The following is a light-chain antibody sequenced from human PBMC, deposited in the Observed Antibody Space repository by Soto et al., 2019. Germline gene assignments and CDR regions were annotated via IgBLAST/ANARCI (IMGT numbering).Light chain of an antibody. V-gene: IGLV2-14*01. CDR3: NSYTSGSTYV. J-gene: IGLJ1*01. CDR2: EVS. CDR1: SXDVGGYTY. Sequence: QSVLTQPASVSGSPGQSITIFCTGTSXDVGGYTYVSWYQQHPGKAPKLIIYEVSNRPSGVSNRFSGSRSGNTASLTISGLQAEDEADYYCNSYTSGSTYVFGTGTKVTVL.